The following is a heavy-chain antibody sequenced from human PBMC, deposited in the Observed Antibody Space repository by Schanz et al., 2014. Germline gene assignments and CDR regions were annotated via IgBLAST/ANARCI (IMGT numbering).Heavy chain of an antibody. CDR3: AREIGLYERGGCDP. D-gene: IGHD3-16*01. CDR1: GFVFRTFD. Sequence: EVQLLESGGTVVQPGGSLRVSCAASGFVFRTFDMYWVRQAPGKGLEWVSAITGSGSKTYYADSVKGRFTIARDNSKNTHFLQMDSLRSKDAAVYDCAREIGLYERGGCDPWGQGTMVVVSS. J-gene: IGHJ5*02. V-gene: IGHV3-23*01. CDR2: ITGSGSKT.